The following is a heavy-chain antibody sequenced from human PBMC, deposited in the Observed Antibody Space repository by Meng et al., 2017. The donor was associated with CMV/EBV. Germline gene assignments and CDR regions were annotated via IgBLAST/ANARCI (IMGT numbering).Heavy chain of an antibody. J-gene: IGHJ6*02. CDR2: ISGSGGST. Sequence: GEPLQISCAASGFTFSSYAMSWVRQAPGKGLEWVSAISGSGGSTYYADSVKGRYTISRDNSKNTLYLQMNSLRAEDTAVYYCAKDGGSGSYYKSSDSFYYYYGMDVWGQGTTVTVSS. V-gene: IGHV3-23*01. D-gene: IGHD3-10*01. CDR1: GFTFSSYA. CDR3: AKDGGSGSYYKSSDSFYYYYGMDV.